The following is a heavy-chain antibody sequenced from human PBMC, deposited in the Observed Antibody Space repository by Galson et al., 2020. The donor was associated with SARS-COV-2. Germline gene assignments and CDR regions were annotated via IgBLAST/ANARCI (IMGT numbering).Heavy chain of an antibody. D-gene: IGHD3-10*01. CDR1: GGSFSGYY. CDR3: ARGRPSSYGSGSYFPFYYYYGMDV. CDR2: ITHSGST. J-gene: IGHJ6*02. Sequence: ETSETLSLTCAVYGGSFSGYYWSWIRQPPGKGLEWIGEITHSGSTSYSPSLQGRVSISVDTSKNQFSLKLSSVTAADTAVYYCARGRPSSYGSGSYFPFYYYYGMDVWGQGTTVTVSS. V-gene: IGHV4-34*01.